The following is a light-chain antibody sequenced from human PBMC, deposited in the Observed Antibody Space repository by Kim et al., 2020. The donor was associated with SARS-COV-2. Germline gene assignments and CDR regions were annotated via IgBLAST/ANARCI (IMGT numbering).Light chain of an antibody. CDR1: SSDVGGYNH. J-gene: IGLJ1*01. V-gene: IGLV2-14*04. CDR2: DVS. Sequence: GQSITISCTGTSSDVGGYNHVSWYQQHPGKAPKLMIYDVSKWPSGVSNRFSGSKSGNTASLTISWLQAEDEADYYSSSLTSSITYVFGTGTKVTVL. CDR3: SSLTSSITYV.